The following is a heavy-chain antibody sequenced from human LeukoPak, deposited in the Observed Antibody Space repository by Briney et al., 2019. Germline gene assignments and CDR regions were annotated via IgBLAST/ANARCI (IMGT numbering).Heavy chain of an antibody. Sequence: GGSPRLSCAASGFTFSSYAMSWVRQAPGKGLEWVSAISGSGGSTYYADSVKGRFTISRDKSKSTLFLQMNSLRAEDTAVYYCARVSNSWDPFDIWGQGTVVTVSS. J-gene: IGHJ3*02. CDR1: GFTFSSYA. CDR2: ISGSGGST. D-gene: IGHD6-13*01. CDR3: ARVSNSWDPFDI. V-gene: IGHV3-23*01.